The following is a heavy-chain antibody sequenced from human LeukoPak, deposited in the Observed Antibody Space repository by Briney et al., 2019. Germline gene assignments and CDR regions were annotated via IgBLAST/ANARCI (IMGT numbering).Heavy chain of an antibody. D-gene: IGHD6-19*01. CDR3: ARGDNPGYSSGWGPGYYYYYMDV. CDR2: IKQDGSEK. J-gene: IGHJ6*03. V-gene: IGHV3-7*01. CDR1: GFTFSSYW. Sequence: GSLRLSCAASGFTFSSYWMSWVRQAPGKGLEWVANIKQDGSEKYYVDSVKGRFTISRDNAKNSLYLQMNSLRAEDTAVYYCARGDNPGYSSGWGPGYYYYYMDVWGKGTTVTVSS.